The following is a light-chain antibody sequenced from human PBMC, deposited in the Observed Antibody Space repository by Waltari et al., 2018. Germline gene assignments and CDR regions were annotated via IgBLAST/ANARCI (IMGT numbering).Light chain of an antibody. CDR1: NSNIGSNT. CDR3: GTWDDSLNGPL. V-gene: IGLV1-44*01. Sequence: QSLLTQAPSASGTPAQTVTIPCSGSNSNIGSNTVNWYPQLPGTAPKLLIYSNNQRPSGVPARFSGSKSGTSASLAISGLQSEDEADYYCGTWDDSLNGPLFGGGTKVTVL. CDR2: SNN. J-gene: IGLJ2*01.